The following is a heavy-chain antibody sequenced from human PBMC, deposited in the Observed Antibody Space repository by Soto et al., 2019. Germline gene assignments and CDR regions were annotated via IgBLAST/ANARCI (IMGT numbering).Heavy chain of an antibody. CDR3: ARSPTVTTSGKANYYYYMDV. J-gene: IGHJ6*03. CDR2: IIPILGIA. Sequence: QVQLVQSGAEVKKPGSSVKVSCKASGGTFSSYTISWVRQAPGQGLEWMGRIIPILGIANYAQKFQGRVTITADKSTSTAYMELSSLRSEDTAVYYCARSPTVTTSGKANYYYYMDVLGKGTTVTVSS. CDR1: GGTFSSYT. D-gene: IGHD4-17*01. V-gene: IGHV1-69*02.